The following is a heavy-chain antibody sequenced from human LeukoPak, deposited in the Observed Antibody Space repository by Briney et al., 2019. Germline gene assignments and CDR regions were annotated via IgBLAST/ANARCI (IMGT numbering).Heavy chain of an antibody. CDR2: ISSNGGST. Sequence: GGSLRLSCAASGFTFSSYAMHWVRQAPGKGLEYVSAISSNGGSTYYANSVKGRFTISRDNSKNTLYLQMNSLRAEDTAVYYCANRDIVMVITTGSAAQYWGQGTLVTVSS. CDR3: ANRDIVMVITTGSAAQY. D-gene: IGHD3-22*01. V-gene: IGHV3-64*01. CDR1: GFTFSSYA. J-gene: IGHJ4*02.